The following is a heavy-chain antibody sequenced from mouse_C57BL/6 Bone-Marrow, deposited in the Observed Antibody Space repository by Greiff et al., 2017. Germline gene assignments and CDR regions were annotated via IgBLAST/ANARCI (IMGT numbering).Heavy chain of an antibody. V-gene: IGHV1-22*01. CDR2: INPNNGGT. CDR3: ARSYYGSSLSYAMDY. D-gene: IGHD1-1*01. CDR1: GYTFTDYN. Sequence: VQLQQSGPELVKPGASVKMSCKASGYTFTDYNMHWVKQSHGKSLEWIGYINPNNGGTSYNQKFKGKATLTVNKSSSTAYMELRSLTSEDSAVYYCARSYYGSSLSYAMDYWGQGTSVTVSS. J-gene: IGHJ4*01.